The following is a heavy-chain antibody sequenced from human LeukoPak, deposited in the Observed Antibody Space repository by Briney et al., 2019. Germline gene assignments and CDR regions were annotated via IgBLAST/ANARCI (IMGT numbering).Heavy chain of an antibody. CDR3: ARVDSGNYDY. Sequence: GGSLRLSCAASGFRFSSHVMGWVRQAPGKGLEYVSSIDGTDGGSYYADSVKGRFTISRDNSKNTLFLQMNSLRVEDTAVYYCARVDSGNYDYWGQGTLLTVSS. D-gene: IGHD1-26*01. V-gene: IGHV3-23*01. CDR2: IDGTDGGS. CDR1: GFRFSSHV. J-gene: IGHJ4*02.